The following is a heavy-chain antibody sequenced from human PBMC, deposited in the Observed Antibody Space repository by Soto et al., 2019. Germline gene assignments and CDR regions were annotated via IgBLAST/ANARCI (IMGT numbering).Heavy chain of an antibody. CDR1: GGSISSGGYY. CDR3: AVRLRYDFWSGYYGADYYGMDV. J-gene: IGHJ6*02. CDR2: IYYSGST. Sequence: KPSETLSLTCTVSGGSISSGGYYWSWIRQHPGKGLEWIGYIYYSGSTYYNPSLKSRVTISVDTSKNQLSLKLSSVTAADTAVYYCAVRLRYDFWSGYYGADYYGMDVWGQGTTVTVSS. V-gene: IGHV4-31*03. D-gene: IGHD3-3*01.